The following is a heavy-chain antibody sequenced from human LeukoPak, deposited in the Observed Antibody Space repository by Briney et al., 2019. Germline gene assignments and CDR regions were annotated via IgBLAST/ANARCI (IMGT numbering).Heavy chain of an antibody. J-gene: IGHJ4*02. CDR3: TRGAPGEVAHIPFFDF. CDR2: IRSKANNYAT. CDR1: GFSFSGTA. D-gene: IGHD3-16*01. V-gene: IGHV3-73*01. Sequence: GGSLKLSCAASGFSFSGTAIHWVRQASGKGLEWVGRIRSKANNYATAFAASVGGRFTVSRDDSKNTAYLQMNSLKTEDTAVYYCTRGAPGEVAHIPFFDFWGQGILVTVSS.